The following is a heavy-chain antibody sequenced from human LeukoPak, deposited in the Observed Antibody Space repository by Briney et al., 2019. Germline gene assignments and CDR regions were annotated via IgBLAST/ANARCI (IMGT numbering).Heavy chain of an antibody. D-gene: IGHD2-2*01. J-gene: IGHJ4*02. CDR3: ASSPYCSSTSCSGQN. V-gene: IGHV4-4*07. CDR2: IYTSGST. CDR1: GGSISSYY. Sequence: PSETLSLTCTVSGGSISSYYWSWIRQPAGKGLEWIGRIYTSGSTNYNPSLKSRVTISVDTSKNQFSLKLSSVTAADTAVYYCASSPYCSSTSCSGQNWGQGTLVTVSS.